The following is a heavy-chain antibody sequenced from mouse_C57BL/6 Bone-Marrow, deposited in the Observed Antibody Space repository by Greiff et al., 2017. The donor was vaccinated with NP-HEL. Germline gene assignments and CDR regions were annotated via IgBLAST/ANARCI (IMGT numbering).Heavy chain of an antibody. V-gene: IGHV7-1*01. CDR1: GFTFSDFY. Sequence: EVQGVESGGGLVQSGRSLRLSCATSGFTFSDFYMEWVRQAPGKGLEWIAASRNKANDYTTEYSASVKGRFIVSRDTSQSILYLQMNALRAEDTAIYYCARDALEWYFDVWGTGTTVTVSS. CDR2: SRNKANDYTT. J-gene: IGHJ1*03. CDR3: ARDALEWYFDV.